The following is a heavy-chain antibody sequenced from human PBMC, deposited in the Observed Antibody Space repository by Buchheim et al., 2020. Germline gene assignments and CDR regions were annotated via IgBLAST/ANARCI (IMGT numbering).Heavy chain of an antibody. CDR3: AREGWGAKSEDDD. V-gene: IGHV4-39*07. CDR1: GDSIRSSAYF. CDR2: INYSGRA. D-gene: IGHD3-16*01. Sequence: HLHLQESGPGLVKPSETLSLTCSVSGDSIRSSAYFWGWRGEGPGRALEWIASINYSGRAFYNPSLESRVTMSLDTSNHSFSLKLHSVTAADTAVYYCAREGWGAKSEDDDWGPGTL. J-gene: IGHJ4*02.